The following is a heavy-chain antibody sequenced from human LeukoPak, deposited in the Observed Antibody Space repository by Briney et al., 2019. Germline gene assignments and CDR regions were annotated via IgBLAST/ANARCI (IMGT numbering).Heavy chain of an antibody. D-gene: IGHD5-18*01. Sequence: MPLETLSLTCTVSGGSISSSSYYWGWIRQPPGKGLEWIGSIYYSGSTYYNPSLKSRVTISVDTSKNQFSLKLSSVTAADTAVYYCARHNSDTAMVHYFDYWGQGTLVTVSS. CDR2: IYYSGST. CDR3: ARHNSDTAMVHYFDY. J-gene: IGHJ4*02. CDR1: GGSISSSSYY. V-gene: IGHV4-39*01.